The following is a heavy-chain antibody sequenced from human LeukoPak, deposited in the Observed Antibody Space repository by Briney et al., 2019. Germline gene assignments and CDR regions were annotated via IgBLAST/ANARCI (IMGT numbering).Heavy chain of an antibody. D-gene: IGHD3-22*01. V-gene: IGHV4-31*03. CDR3: ATQGDYYDSSGYYGRDYYGTDV. J-gene: IGHJ6*02. Sequence: SETLFLTCTVSGGSISSGGYYWSWIRQHPGKGLEWIGYIYYSGSTYYNPSLKSRVTISVDTSKDQFSLKLSSVTAADTAVYYCATQGDYYDSSGYYGRDYYGTDVWGQGTTITVSS. CDR2: IYYSGST. CDR1: GGSISSGGYY.